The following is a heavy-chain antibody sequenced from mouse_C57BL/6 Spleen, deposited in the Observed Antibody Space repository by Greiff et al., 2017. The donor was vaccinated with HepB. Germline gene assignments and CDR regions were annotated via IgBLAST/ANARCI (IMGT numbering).Heavy chain of an antibody. V-gene: IGHV8-8*01. Sequence: QVTLKESGPGILQPSQTLSLTCSFSGFSLSTFGMGVGWIRQPSGKGLEWLAHIWWDDDKYYNPALKSRLTISKDTSKNQVFLKIANVDTADTATYYCARIFTTVVATDWYFDVWGTGTTVTVSS. D-gene: IGHD1-1*01. J-gene: IGHJ1*03. CDR1: GFSLSTFGMG. CDR2: IWWDDDK. CDR3: ARIFTTVVATDWYFDV.